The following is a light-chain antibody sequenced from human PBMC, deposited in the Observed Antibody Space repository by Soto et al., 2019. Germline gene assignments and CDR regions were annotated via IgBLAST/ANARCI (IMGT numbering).Light chain of an antibody. CDR1: QSINNY. CDR3: QQSYSSPLS. J-gene: IGKJ4*01. V-gene: IGKV1-39*01. CDR2: AAS. Sequence: DIHMTQSPSSLSASVGDRVTITCRASQSINNYLNWYQQKPGKAPNLLIYAASNLQSGVPSRFSGSGSGTDFTLTISSLEPEDFATYFCQQSYSSPLSFGGGTKVEI.